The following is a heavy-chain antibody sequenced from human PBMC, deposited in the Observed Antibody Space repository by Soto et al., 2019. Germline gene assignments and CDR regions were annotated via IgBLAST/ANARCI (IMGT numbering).Heavy chain of an antibody. CDR3: ARVLAPWLPGGWFDH. CDR2: INPSGGST. Sequence: QVQLVQSGAAVKKPGASVKVSCKASGYTFTSYYMHWVRQAPGQGLEWMGIINPSGGSTSYAQKFQGRVTMTRDTSTSTVYMELSSLRSEDTAVYYCARVLAPWLPGGWFDHWGQGTLVTVSS. J-gene: IGHJ5*02. V-gene: IGHV1-46*01. CDR1: GYTFTSYY. D-gene: IGHD3-16*01.